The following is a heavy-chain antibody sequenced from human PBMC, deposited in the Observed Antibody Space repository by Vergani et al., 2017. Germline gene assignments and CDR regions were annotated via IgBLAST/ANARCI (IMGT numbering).Heavy chain of an antibody. CDR1: GGTFSSYA. CDR3: ASGMVRGVIMIMDDGMDF. V-gene: IGHV1-69*12. CDR2: IIPIFGTA. D-gene: IGHD3-10*01. J-gene: IGHJ6*02. Sequence: QVQLVQSGAEVKKPGSSVKVSCKASGGTFSSYAISWVRQAPGQGLEWMGGIIPIFGTANYAQKFQGRVTITADESTSTAYMELRSLRSEDTDVYYCASGMVRGVIMIMDDGMDFWGQGTTVTVSS.